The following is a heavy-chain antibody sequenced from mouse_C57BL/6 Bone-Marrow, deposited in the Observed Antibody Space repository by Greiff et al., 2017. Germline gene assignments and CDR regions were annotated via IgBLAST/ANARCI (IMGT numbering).Heavy chain of an antibody. V-gene: IGHV1-64*01. CDR3: ASSSDDKDYAMDY. J-gene: IGHJ4*01. CDR1: GYTFTNYW. CDR2: MHPNGGSP. Sequence: VQLQQSGAELVKPGASVKLSCKASGYTFTNYWMHWVKQRPGQGLEWIGMMHPNGGSPDYNEKFKSEATLSVDKSSRTAYVDLSSLTSEDSAVSYCASSSDDKDYAMDYWGQGTSVTVSS. D-gene: IGHD6-1*01.